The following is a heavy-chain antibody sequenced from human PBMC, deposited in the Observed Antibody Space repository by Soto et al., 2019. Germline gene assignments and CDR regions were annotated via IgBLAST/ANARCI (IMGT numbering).Heavy chain of an antibody. D-gene: IGHD3-10*01. Sequence: SETLSLTCTVSGGSIGSGDYYWSWIRQPPGKGLEWIGYIYYSGSTYYNPSLKSRVTISVDTSKNQFSLKLSSVTAADTAVYYCASNGLGPLGGYFQHWGQGTLVTASS. J-gene: IGHJ1*01. CDR2: IYYSGST. V-gene: IGHV4-30-4*01. CDR3: ASNGLGPLGGYFQH. CDR1: GGSIGSGDYY.